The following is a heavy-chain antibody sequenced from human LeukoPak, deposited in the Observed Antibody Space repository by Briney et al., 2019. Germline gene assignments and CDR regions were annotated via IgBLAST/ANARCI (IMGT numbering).Heavy chain of an antibody. D-gene: IGHD5-12*01. CDR3: AIEGSSGYDRDAFDI. CDR1: GGSISSSSYY. J-gene: IGHJ3*02. CDR2: IYYSGST. Sequence: PSETLSLTCTVSGGSISSSSYYWGWIRQPPGKGLEWIGSIYYSGSTYYNPSLKSRVTISVDTSKNQFSLKLSSVTAADTAVYYCAIEGSSGYDRDAFDIWGQGTMVTVSS. V-gene: IGHV4-39*07.